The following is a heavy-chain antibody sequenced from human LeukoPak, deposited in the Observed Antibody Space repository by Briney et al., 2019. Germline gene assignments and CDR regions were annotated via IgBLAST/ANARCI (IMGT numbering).Heavy chain of an antibody. D-gene: IGHD3-9*01. CDR1: GGSISSYY. J-gene: IGHJ6*03. V-gene: IGHV4-59*12. Sequence: SETLSLTCTVSGGSISSYYWSWIRQPPGKGLEWIGYIYYSGSTNYNPSLKSRVTISVDTSKNQFSLKLSSVTAADTAVYYCARISGLRYFDWLKKLGVYYYYMDVWGKGTTVTISS. CDR2: IYYSGST. CDR3: ARISGLRYFDWLKKLGVYYYYMDV.